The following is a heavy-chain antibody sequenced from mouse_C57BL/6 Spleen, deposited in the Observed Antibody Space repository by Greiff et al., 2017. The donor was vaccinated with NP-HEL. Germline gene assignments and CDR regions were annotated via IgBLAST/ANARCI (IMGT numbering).Heavy chain of an antibody. Sequence: DVKLVESGGGLVQPKGSLKLSCAASGFSFNTYAMNWVRQAPGKGLEWVARIRSKSNNYATYYADSVKDRFTISRDDSESMLYLQMNNLKTEDTAMYYCVRQADGYYNWYFDVWGTGTTVTVSS. CDR2: IRSKSNNYAT. V-gene: IGHV10-1*01. D-gene: IGHD2-3*01. CDR1: GFSFNTYA. CDR3: VRQADGYYNWYFDV. J-gene: IGHJ1*03.